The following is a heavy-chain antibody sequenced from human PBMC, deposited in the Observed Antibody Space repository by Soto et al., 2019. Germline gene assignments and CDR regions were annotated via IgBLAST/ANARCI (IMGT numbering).Heavy chain of an antibody. CDR3: AKDVVVGATTGFGDYYYYYCMDV. V-gene: IGHV3-30*18. Sequence: PAGSLTLSCAASGVSSSSYGMHWVRHPPCQGQELVSVISYDGSRNYYEDPEKGRCTTATDNSMNTLYLQMYSLRAEDTAVYDCAKDVVVGATTGFGDYYYYYCMDVWGQGTTVTVSS. D-gene: IGHD1-26*01. J-gene: IGHJ6*02. CDR2: ISYDGSRN. CDR1: GVSSSSYG.